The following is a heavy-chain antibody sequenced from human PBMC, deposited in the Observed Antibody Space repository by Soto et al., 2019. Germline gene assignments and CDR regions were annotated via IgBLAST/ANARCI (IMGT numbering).Heavy chain of an antibody. J-gene: IGHJ6*02. CDR3: VKWGYSVYDFTPPSGYYFLNGVDA. D-gene: IGHD5-12*01. Sequence: GGSLRLSCAASGFSFIDFAMSWVRQAPGKGLKWVSAISGSGHNTYYTESLKGRFTISRDNSKNTLSLQVKSLRVEDMAVYYCVKWGYSVYDFTPPSGYYFLNGVDAWRQGTTVNVSS. V-gene: IGHV3-23*01. CDR1: GFSFIDFA. CDR2: ISGSGHNT.